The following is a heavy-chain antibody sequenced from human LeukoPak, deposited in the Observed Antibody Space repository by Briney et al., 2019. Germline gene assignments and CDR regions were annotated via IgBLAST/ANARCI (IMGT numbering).Heavy chain of an antibody. CDR2: INPNSGGT. CDR3: ARGEDSYDSSGY. J-gene: IGHJ4*02. V-gene: IGHV1-2*02. D-gene: IGHD3-22*01. Sequence: ASVKVSCKASGYTSTGYYMHWVRQAPGQGLEWMGWINPNSGGTNYAQKFQGRVTTTRDTSISTAYMELSRLRSDDTAVYYCARGEDSYDSSGYWGQGTLVTVSS. CDR1: GYTSTGYY.